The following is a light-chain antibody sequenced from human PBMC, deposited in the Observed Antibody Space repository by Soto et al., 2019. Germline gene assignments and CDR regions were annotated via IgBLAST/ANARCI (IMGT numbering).Light chain of an antibody. Sequence: DIQITQSPASLSASVGDRVTLTCQASQDISNYLAWYQQKVGVAPKLLIYDASELEPGLPSRFSGSGSGTDFPLSIRSLQPEDFATYYCQQYGDLPLTFGGGTKVEI. V-gene: IGKV1-33*01. J-gene: IGKJ4*01. CDR1: QDISNY. CDR2: DAS. CDR3: QQYGDLPLT.